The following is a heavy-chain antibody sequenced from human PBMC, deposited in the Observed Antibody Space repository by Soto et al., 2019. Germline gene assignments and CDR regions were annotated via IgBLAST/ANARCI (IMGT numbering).Heavy chain of an antibody. J-gene: IGHJ3*02. Sequence: EVQLLESGGGLVQPGGSLRLSCAASGFTFSSYAMSWVRQAPGKGVEWVSAISGSGGSTYYADSVKGRFTISRDNSKNTLYLQMNSLSAEDTAVYYCAKIAAAGDAFDIWGQGTMVTVSS. CDR2: ISGSGGST. CDR3: AKIAAAGDAFDI. CDR1: GFTFSSYA. V-gene: IGHV3-23*01. D-gene: IGHD6-13*01.